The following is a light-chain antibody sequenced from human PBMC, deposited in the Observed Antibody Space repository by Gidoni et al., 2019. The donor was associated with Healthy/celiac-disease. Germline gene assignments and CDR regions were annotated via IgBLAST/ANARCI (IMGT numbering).Light chain of an antibody. V-gene: IGLV1-44*01. Sequence: QSVLTQPPSASGTPGQRVTNSCSGSISNIGSNTVNWYQQLPGTAPKLLIYSNNQRPSGVPDRFSGSKSGTSASLAISGLQSEDEADYYCAAWDDSLNGVVFGGGTKLTVL. CDR2: SNN. CDR3: AAWDDSLNGVV. J-gene: IGLJ2*01. CDR1: ISNIGSNT.